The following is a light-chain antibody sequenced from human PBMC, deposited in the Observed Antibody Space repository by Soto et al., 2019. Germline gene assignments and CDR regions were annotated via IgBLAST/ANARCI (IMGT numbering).Light chain of an antibody. CDR3: QKYYSNPWT. CDR1: QSVLYSSNNKNY. CDR2: WAS. Sequence: DIVMTQSPDSLAVSLGERATINCKSSQSVLYSSNNKNYLAWYQQKPGQPPKLLIYWASTRETGVTDRFSGSGSGTDFTLTISSLQAEDVAVYYCQKYYSNPWTFGQGTKVEIK. J-gene: IGKJ1*01. V-gene: IGKV4-1*01.